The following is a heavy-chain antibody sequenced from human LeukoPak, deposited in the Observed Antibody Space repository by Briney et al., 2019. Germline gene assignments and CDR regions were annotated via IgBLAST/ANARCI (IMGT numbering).Heavy chain of an antibody. CDR2: INPNSGGT. V-gene: IGHV1-2*02. J-gene: IGHJ3*02. D-gene: IGHD2-2*01. Sequence: GASVKVSCKASGYTFTGYYMHWVRQAPGQGLEWMGWINPNSGGTNYAQKFQGGVTMTRDTSISTAYMELSRLRSDDTAVYYCAGGSAGYRQRVVPAAIELEDAFDIWGQGTMVTVSS. CDR1: GYTFTGYY. CDR3: AGGSAGYRQRVVPAAIELEDAFDI.